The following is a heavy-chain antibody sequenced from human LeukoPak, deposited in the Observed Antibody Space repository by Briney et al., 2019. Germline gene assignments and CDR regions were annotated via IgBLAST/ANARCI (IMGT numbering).Heavy chain of an antibody. V-gene: IGHV3-23*01. CDR2: ISGSSSST. CDR3: AKVRMITMIAYDAFDI. D-gene: IGHD3-22*01. CDR1: GFTFSSYW. Sequence: GGSLRLSCAASGFTFSSYWMSWVRQAPGKGLEWVSAISGSSSSTYYADSVKGRFTISRDNSKNTLYLQMNSLRAEDTAVYYCAKVRMITMIAYDAFDIWGQGTMVTVSS. J-gene: IGHJ3*02.